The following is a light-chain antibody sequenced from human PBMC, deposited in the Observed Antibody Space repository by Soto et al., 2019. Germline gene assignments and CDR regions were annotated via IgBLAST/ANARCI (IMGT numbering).Light chain of an antibody. J-gene: IGKJ2*01. CDR3: RQYNNWPPYT. CDR1: QSVSSN. V-gene: IGKV3-15*01. CDR2: GAS. Sequence: EIVMTQSPATLSVSPGERATLSCRASQSVSSNLAWYPQKPGQAPMLLIYGASTRATGIRARFSGSGSGTAFTLTISSLQSEDFAAYYCRQYNNWPPYTFDQGTKLEIK.